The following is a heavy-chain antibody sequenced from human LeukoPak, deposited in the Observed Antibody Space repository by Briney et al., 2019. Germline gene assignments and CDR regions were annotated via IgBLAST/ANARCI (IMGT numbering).Heavy chain of an antibody. Sequence: GGSLRLSCAASGFTLSSYAMSWVRQAPGKGLEWVSAISGSGGSTYYADSVKGRFTISRDNSKNTLYLQMNSLRAEDTAVYYCARDHYYGSGYFDYWGQGTLVTVSS. CDR2: ISGSGGST. CDR1: GFTLSSYA. D-gene: IGHD3-10*01. J-gene: IGHJ4*02. CDR3: ARDHYYGSGYFDY. V-gene: IGHV3-23*01.